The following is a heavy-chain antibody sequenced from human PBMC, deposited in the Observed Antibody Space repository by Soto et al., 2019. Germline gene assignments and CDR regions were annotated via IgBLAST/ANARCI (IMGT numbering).Heavy chain of an antibody. CDR2: IKQDGSEK. D-gene: IGHD2-2*01. CDR3: ASQQVPAAMIMYYYYYMDV. J-gene: IGHJ6*03. V-gene: IGHV3-7*01. CDR1: GFTFSSYW. Sequence: GGSLRLSCAASGFTFSSYWMSWVRQAPGKGLEWVANIKQDGSEKYYVDSVKGRFTISRDNAKNSLYLQMNSLRAEDTAVYYCASQQVPAAMIMYYYYYMDVWGKGTTVTVSS.